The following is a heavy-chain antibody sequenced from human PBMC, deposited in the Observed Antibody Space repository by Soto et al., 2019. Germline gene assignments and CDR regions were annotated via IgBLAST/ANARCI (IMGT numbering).Heavy chain of an antibody. CDR3: ARWGGGDIVATTQGGNY. CDR2: IIPIFGTA. Sequence: QVQLVQSGAEVKKPGSSVKVSCKASGGTFSSYAISWVRQAPGQGLEWMGGIIPIFGTANYAQKFQGRVTSAGDGSGRAVYRGLRRLRSEDTAVYYGARWGGGDIVATTQGGNYWGQGTLVTVSS. V-gene: IGHV1-69*01. D-gene: IGHD5-12*01. CDR1: GGTFSSYA. J-gene: IGHJ4*02.